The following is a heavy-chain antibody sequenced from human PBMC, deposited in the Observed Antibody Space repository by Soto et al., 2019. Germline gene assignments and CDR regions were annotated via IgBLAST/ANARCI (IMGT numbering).Heavy chain of an antibody. J-gene: IGHJ4*02. CDR1: GGSINTYNLF. CDR3: ARVNVTPDL. D-gene: IGHD2-21*02. Sequence: QLQLEESGPGLVGPSETLSLTCTVSGGSINTYNLFWAWVRQPPGKGLEWIASIHYGGNAYYSPSLTTRATISRDTSKNRVSLELRSVTAADTAVYYCARVNVTPDLWGLGTLVTVSS. CDR2: IHYGGNA. V-gene: IGHV4-39*01.